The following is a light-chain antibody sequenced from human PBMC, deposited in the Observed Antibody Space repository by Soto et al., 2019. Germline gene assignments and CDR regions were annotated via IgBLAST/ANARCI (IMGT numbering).Light chain of an antibody. CDR1: SGRIASNY. J-gene: IGLJ1*01. CDR2: EDN. V-gene: IGLV6-57*04. CDR3: QSYDSGTIYV. Sequence: NFMLTQPHSVSASPGKTVTISCTRSSGRIASNYVQWYQQRPGSAPTTVIYEDNQRPSAFPDRFSGSIDSSSNSASLTISGLQTEDEADYYCQSYDSGTIYVFGKGTKAT.